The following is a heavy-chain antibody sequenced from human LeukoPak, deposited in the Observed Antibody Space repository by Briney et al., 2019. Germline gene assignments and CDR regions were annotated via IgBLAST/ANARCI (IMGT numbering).Heavy chain of an antibody. Sequence: GGSLRLSCAASGFTFSSYWMSWVRQAPGKGLEWVANIKQDGSEKYYVDSVKGRFTISRDNAKNSLYLQMNSLRAEDTAVYYCAREPRGLYDFWSGQDDYWGQGTLVTVSS. CDR1: GFTFSSYW. CDR3: AREPRGLYDFWSGQDDY. CDR2: IKQDGSEK. V-gene: IGHV3-7*01. D-gene: IGHD3-3*01. J-gene: IGHJ4*02.